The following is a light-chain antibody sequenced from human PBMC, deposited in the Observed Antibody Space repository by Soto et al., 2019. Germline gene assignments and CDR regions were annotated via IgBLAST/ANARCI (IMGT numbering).Light chain of an antibody. CDR2: DAS. V-gene: IGKV3-20*01. Sequence: EIVLTQSPATLSLSPGERATLSCRASQSVGSYLGWYQQKPGQAPRLLIYDASNRATGVPDRFSGSGSGTDFTLSVTRLEPEDFAVYYCHQYAVSPLTFGGGTTVEIK. J-gene: IGKJ4*01. CDR1: QSVGSY. CDR3: HQYAVSPLT.